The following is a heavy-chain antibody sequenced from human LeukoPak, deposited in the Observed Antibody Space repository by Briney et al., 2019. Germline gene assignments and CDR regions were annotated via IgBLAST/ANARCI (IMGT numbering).Heavy chain of an antibody. CDR2: MFHSGST. V-gene: IGHV4-30-4*08. J-gene: IGHJ5*02. D-gene: IGHD3-22*01. Sequence: SETLSLTCTISGGSISNRSYYWAWIRQPPGKGLEWIGYMFHSGSTHYNPSLKSRVTISIDTSKNQLSLKLSSVTAADTAVYYCARDYYDSSGSNLNWFDPWGQGTLVTVSS. CDR1: GGSISNRSYY. CDR3: ARDYYDSSGSNLNWFDP.